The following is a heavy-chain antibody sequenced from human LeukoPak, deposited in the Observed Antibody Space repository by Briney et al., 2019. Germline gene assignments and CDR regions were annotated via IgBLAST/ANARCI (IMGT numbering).Heavy chain of an antibody. J-gene: IGHJ3*02. CDR1: GYTFTSYA. D-gene: IGHD5-24*01. CDR3: ARAEMATIVDAFDI. V-gene: IGHV1-69*13. Sequence: SVKVSCKASGYTFTSYAMNWVRQAPGQGLEWMGGIIPIFGTANYAQKFQGRVTITADESTSTAYMELSSLRSEDTAVYYCARAEMATIVDAFDIWGQGTMVTVSS. CDR2: IIPIFGTA.